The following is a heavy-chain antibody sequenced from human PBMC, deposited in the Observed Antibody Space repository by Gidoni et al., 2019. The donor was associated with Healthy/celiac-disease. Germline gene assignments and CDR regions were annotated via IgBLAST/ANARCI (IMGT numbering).Heavy chain of an antibody. CDR1: SYA. CDR3: AKSGYVLGSFRYRGGYFDF. CDR2: ISGRGGST. J-gene: IGHJ4*03. Sequence: SYAMSWVRQAPGKGLEWVSAISGRGGSTYYADSVEGRFPISRDNSKNTLFLAMNSPGAEDTAVYYWAKSGYVLGSFRYRGGYFDFWGQGTLVTVSS. V-gene: IGHV3-23*01. D-gene: IGHD3-16*02.